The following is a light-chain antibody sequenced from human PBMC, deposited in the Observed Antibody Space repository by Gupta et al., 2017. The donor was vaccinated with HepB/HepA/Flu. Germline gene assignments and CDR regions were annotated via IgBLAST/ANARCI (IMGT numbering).Light chain of an antibody. Sequence: EIVMTQCPLSLSVTPGESASISCRSSQSLLRGNGYSYVAWYLQKPGQPPQLLIYLASNRASGVPDRFSGSGSGTEFTLQISRGQADDVGIYYCTQVLKTPFTFGRGTKVEIK. CDR1: QSLLRGNGYSY. V-gene: IGKV2-28*01. J-gene: IGKJ4*01. CDR2: LAS. CDR3: TQVLKTPFT.